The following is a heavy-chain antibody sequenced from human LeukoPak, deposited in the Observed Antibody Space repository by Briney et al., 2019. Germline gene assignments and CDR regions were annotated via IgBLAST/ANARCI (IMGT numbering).Heavy chain of an antibody. V-gene: IGHV3-23*01. Sequence: GGSLRLSCVGSGFTFRSHAMSWVRQAPEKGLEFVSGIYENGGTTYYADSVKGRFSISRDNSKNTLYLQMESLRVEDTAVYYCARDLHYYGSGPWGQGTLVTVSS. J-gene: IGHJ5*02. CDR3: ARDLHYYGSGP. CDR1: GFTFRSHA. CDR2: IYENGGTT. D-gene: IGHD3-10*01.